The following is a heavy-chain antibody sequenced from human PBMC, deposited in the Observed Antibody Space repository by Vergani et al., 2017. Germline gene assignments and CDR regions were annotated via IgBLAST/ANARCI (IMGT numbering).Heavy chain of an antibody. CDR1: GVSFSGYY. V-gene: IGHV4-34*01. CDR2: INHSGST. CDR3: SRGRKVHRIAAADTTFDY. D-gene: IGHD6-13*01. Sequence: QVQLQQWSAGLLKPSETLSLTCAVYGVSFSGYYWSWIRQPPGKGLEWVGEINHSGSTNYNQSLKSRVTISVDTSKNQFSLKLSYVTAAAAAVYYCSRGRKVHRIAAADTTFDYWGQGTLVTVSS. J-gene: IGHJ4*02.